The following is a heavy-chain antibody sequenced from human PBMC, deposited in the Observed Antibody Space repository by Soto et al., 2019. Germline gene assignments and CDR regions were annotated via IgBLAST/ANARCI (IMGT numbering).Heavy chain of an antibody. D-gene: IGHD5-12*01. Sequence: SETLSLTCTVSGGSISSSSDYWGWIRQPPGKGLEWIGSIYYSGSTYYNPSLKSRVTISVDTSKNQFSLKLSSVTAADTAVYYCASGSSDAFDIWGQGTMVTVSS. J-gene: IGHJ3*02. V-gene: IGHV4-39*01. CDR1: GGSISSSSDY. CDR2: IYYSGST. CDR3: ASGSSDAFDI.